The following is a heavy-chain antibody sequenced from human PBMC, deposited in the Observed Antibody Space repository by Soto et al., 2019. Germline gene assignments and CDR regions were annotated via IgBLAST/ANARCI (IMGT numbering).Heavy chain of an antibody. CDR1: GDTFTANY. Sequence: GASVKVSCKASGDTFTANYIHWVRQAPGQGFEWMGWINPKSGSTNYPQKFQGRVTMTRDTSLSTVYMTLTRLTSDDTAVYFCATDSNYDVSNSFWGQGTLVTVSS. J-gene: IGHJ4*02. V-gene: IGHV1-2*02. D-gene: IGHD3-3*01. CDR2: INPKSGST. CDR3: ATDSNYDVSNSF.